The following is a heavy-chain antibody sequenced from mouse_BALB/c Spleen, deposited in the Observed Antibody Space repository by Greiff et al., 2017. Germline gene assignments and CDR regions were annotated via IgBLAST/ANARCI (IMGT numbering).Heavy chain of an antibody. CDR2: ISSGSSTI. CDR1: GFTFSSFG. J-gene: IGHJ4*01. D-gene: IGHD2-14*01. CDR3: ARSGYYRYDDAMDY. Sequence: DVKLVESGGGLVQPGGSRKLSCAASGFTFSSFGMHWVRQAPEKGLEWVAYISSGSSTIYYADTVKGRFTISRDNPKNTLFLQMTSLRSEDTAMYYCARSGYYRYDDAMDYWGQGTSVTVSS. V-gene: IGHV5-17*02.